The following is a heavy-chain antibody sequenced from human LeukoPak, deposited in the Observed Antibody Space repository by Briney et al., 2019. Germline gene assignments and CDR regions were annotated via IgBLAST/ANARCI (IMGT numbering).Heavy chain of an antibody. Sequence: SVKVSCNASGGTFSSYAISWVRQAPGRGREWMGGIIPSFGTAKYAQKFQGIVTITADKSTSTAYMELRSLRSEDTAVYYCARLYAPVRIAAAGNPPRVTTHMDVWGKGTTVTVSS. V-gene: IGHV1-69*06. CDR3: ARLYAPVRIAAAGNPPRVTTHMDV. CDR1: GGTFSSYA. J-gene: IGHJ6*03. CDR2: IIPSFGTA. D-gene: IGHD6-13*01.